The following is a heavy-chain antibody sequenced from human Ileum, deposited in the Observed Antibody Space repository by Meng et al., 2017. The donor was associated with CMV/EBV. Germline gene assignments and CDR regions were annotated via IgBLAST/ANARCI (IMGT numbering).Heavy chain of an antibody. D-gene: IGHD2/OR15-2a*01. CDR3: ARGVRMGSTREYSFDF. CDR1: GYTFTGYY. CDR2: INPKSGGT. Sequence: QGQLGPSGAWVKKLGALGQVSCKASGYTFTGYYLHWVRQVPGQGLEWMGWINPKSGGTKFAQNFQGRVSMTRDTSINTAFMELSRLRSDDTAVYFCARGVRMGSTREYSFDFWGQGTLVTVSS. J-gene: IGHJ4*02. V-gene: IGHV1-2*02.